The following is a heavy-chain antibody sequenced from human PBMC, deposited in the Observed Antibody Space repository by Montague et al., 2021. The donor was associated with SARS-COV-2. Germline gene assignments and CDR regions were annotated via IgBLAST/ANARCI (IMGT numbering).Heavy chain of an antibody. CDR3: ARGGLGNRGFDY. CDR1: DVSLSSSTW. D-gene: IGHD3/OR15-3a*01. J-gene: IGHJ4*02. Sequence: SETLSLTCVVSDVSLSSSTWWSWVRQSPGKGLEWVGETYLSGFTQYNPSVKSRVTTSLDDSRSQFSLRLTSVTAADTAVYFCARGGLGNRGFDYWGQGALVTVSS. CDR2: TYLSGFT. V-gene: IGHV4-4*02.